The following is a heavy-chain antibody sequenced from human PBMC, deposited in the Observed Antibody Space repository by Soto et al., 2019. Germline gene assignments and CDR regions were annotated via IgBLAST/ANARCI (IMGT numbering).Heavy chain of an antibody. CDR1: GFTFSIYG. Sequence: GGSLRLSCAASGFTFSIYGMHWVRQAPGKGLEWVAVISYDGRNKYYEDSVKGRFTISRDNSKNTLYLQMNSLRVEDTAVYYCAKENEGYGMDVWGQGTTVTVSS. D-gene: IGHD1-1*01. J-gene: IGHJ6*02. CDR3: AKENEGYGMDV. CDR2: ISYDGRNK. V-gene: IGHV3-30*18.